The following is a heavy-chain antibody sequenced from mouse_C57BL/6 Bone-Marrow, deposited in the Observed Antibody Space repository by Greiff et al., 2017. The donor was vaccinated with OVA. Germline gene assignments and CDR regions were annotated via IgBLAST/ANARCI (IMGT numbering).Heavy chain of an antibody. CDR2: IYPRSGNT. CDR3: ARLDRGYFDV. Sequence: VKLMESGAELARPGASVKLSCKASGYTFTSYGISWVKQRTGQGLEWIGEIYPRSGNTYYNEKFKGKATLTADKSSSTAYMELRSLTSEDSAVYFCARLDRGYFDVWGTGTTVTVSS. V-gene: IGHV1-81*01. CDR1: GYTFTSYG. J-gene: IGHJ1*03.